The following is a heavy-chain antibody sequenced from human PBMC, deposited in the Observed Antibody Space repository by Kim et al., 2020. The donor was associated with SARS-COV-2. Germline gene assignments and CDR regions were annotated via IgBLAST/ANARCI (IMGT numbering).Heavy chain of an antibody. V-gene: IGHV1-3*01. CDR3: ARGGGFSGRTQDGMDV. D-gene: IGHD3-10*01. Sequence: SQTFQDRITITRDTSASSAYMELSSLRSEDTAVYYCARGGGFSGRTQDGMDVWGQGTTVTVSS. J-gene: IGHJ6*02.